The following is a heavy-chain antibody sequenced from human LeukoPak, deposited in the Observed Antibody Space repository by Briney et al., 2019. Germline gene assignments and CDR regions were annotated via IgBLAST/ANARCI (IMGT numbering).Heavy chain of an antibody. V-gene: IGHV4-39*02. Sequence: SVTLSLTCAVSGDSVTSSLSYWGWIRQSPGKGLEGVGCLFYPGRTYSNPSLKTRVTISVDPSKNHFSLNLTSVTAADTAVYYCARLNTRLTILAWGQGTLVTVSS. CDR1: GDSVTSSLSY. D-gene: IGHD3-3*01. J-gene: IGHJ5*02. CDR2: LFYPGRT. CDR3: ARLNTRLTILA.